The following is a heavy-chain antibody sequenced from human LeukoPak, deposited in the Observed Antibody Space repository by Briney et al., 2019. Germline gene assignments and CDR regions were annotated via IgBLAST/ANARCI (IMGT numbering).Heavy chain of an antibody. CDR3: ARGGKWQLKY. D-gene: IGHD6-13*01. CDR2: INHSGST. CDR1: GGSISSYY. V-gene: IGHV4-34*01. J-gene: IGHJ4*02. Sequence: SETLSLTCTVSGGSISSYYWSWIRQPPGKGLEWIGEINHSGSTNYNPSLKSRVTISVDTSKNQFSLKLSSVTAADTAVYYCARGGKWQLKYWGQGTLVTVSS.